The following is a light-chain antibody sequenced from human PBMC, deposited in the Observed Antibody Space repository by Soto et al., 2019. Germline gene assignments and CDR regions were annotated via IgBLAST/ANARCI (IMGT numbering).Light chain of an antibody. Sequence: DIQMTQSPSSLSASVGDRVTITCRASQGIGNYLAWFQQKPGKAPRSLIYAASSSQTGVPSKFSGSGSGTDFILTISSLQPEDSATYYCQQYNSYPLTFGGETKVEIK. CDR1: QGIGNY. V-gene: IGKV1-16*02. J-gene: IGKJ4*01. CDR2: AAS. CDR3: QQYNSYPLT.